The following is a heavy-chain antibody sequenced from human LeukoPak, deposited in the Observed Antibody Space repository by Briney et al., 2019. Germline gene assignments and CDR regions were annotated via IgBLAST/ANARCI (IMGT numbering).Heavy chain of an antibody. D-gene: IGHD2-15*01. Sequence: SKTLSLTCAVYGGSFSGYYWSWIRQPPGKGLEWIGEINHSGSTNYNPSLKSRVTISVDTSKNQFSLRLSSVTAADTAVYYCARRATWWVQSQAFDYWGQGTLVTVSS. J-gene: IGHJ4*02. CDR2: INHSGST. V-gene: IGHV4-34*01. CDR3: ARRATWWVQSQAFDY. CDR1: GGSFSGYY.